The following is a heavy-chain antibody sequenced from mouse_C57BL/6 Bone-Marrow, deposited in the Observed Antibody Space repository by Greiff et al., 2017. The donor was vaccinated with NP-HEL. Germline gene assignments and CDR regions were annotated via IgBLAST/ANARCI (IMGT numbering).Heavy chain of an antibody. D-gene: IGHD2-2*01. CDR1: GFTFSDYG. CDR2: ISSGSSTI. Sequence: DVKLVESGGGLVKPGGSLKLSCAASGFTFSDYGMHWVRQAPEKGLEWVAYISSGSSTIYYADTVKGRFTISRDNAKNTLFLQMTSLRSEDTAMYYCANLLWLRRDAMDYWGQGTSVTVSS. J-gene: IGHJ4*01. V-gene: IGHV5-17*01. CDR3: ANLLWLRRDAMDY.